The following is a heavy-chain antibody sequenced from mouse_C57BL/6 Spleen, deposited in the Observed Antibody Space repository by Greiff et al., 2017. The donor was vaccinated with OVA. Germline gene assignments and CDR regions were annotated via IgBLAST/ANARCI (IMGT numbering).Heavy chain of an antibody. CDR3: ARKDYYYGSSPYYFDY. V-gene: IGHV1-61*01. Sequence: VQLQQPGAELVRPGSSVKLSCKASGYTFTSYWMDWVKQRPGQGLEWIGNIYPSDSETHYNQKFKDKATLTVDKSSSTAYMQLSSLTSEDSAVYYCARKDYYYGSSPYYFDYWGQGTTLTVSS. CDR1: GYTFTSYW. CDR2: IYPSDSET. J-gene: IGHJ2*01. D-gene: IGHD1-1*01.